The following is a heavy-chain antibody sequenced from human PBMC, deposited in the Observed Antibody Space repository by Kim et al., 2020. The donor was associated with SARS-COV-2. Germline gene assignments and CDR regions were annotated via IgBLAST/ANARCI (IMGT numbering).Heavy chain of an antibody. Sequence: QKLQGRVTMTTDTSTSTAYMELRSLRPDDTAVYYCARVRGSGTLTWFDPWGQGTLVTVSS. J-gene: IGHJ5*02. V-gene: IGHV1-18*01. CDR3: ARVRGSGTLTWFDP. D-gene: IGHD3-10*01.